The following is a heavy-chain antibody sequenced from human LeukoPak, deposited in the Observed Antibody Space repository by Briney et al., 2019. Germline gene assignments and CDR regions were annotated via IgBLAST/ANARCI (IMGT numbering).Heavy chain of an antibody. CDR3: AKVNADYYDRWYYFDY. CDR2: ISGSGGST. V-gene: IGHV3-23*01. J-gene: IGHJ4*02. D-gene: IGHD3-22*01. CDR1: GYTFSSYA. Sequence: PGGSLRLSCAASGYTFSSYAMSWVRQAPGKGLEWVSAISGSGGSTYYADSVKGRFTISRDNSKNTLYLQMDSLRAEDTAVYHCAKVNADYYDRWYYFDYWGQGTLVTVSS.